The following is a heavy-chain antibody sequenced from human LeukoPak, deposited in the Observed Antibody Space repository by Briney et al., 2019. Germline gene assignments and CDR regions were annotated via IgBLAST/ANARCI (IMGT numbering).Heavy chain of an antibody. D-gene: IGHD2-15*01. CDR3: AKDAILTIGSVLFDY. Sequence: GGSLRLSCAASGFTFSSYGMHWVRQAPGKGLEWVAVISYDGSNKYYADSVKGRFTISRDNSKNTLYLQMNSLRAEDTAVYYCAKDAILTIGSVLFDYWGQGTLVTVSS. CDR1: GFTFSSYG. V-gene: IGHV3-30*18. J-gene: IGHJ4*02. CDR2: ISYDGSNK.